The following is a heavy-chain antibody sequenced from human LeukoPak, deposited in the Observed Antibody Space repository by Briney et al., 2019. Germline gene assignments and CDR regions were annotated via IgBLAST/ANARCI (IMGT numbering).Heavy chain of an antibody. CDR3: ARDKSQSVLLENWFDP. Sequence: ASVKVSCKASGYTFNNYGISWVRQAPGQGLEWIGWISVYNGYTKHAQKVQGRVTLATDTSTSTAYMELRSLRSDDTAVYYCARDKSQSVLLENWFDPWGQGTLVTVSS. CDR2: ISVYNGYT. J-gene: IGHJ5*02. V-gene: IGHV1-18*01. D-gene: IGHD2-15*01. CDR1: GYTFNNYG.